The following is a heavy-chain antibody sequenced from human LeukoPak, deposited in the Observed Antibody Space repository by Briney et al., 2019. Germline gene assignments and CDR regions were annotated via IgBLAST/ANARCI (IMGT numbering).Heavy chain of an antibody. CDR1: GGTFSSYA. V-gene: IGHV1-69*04. CDR2: IIPIFGIA. Sequence: SVNVSCKASGGTFSSYAISWVRQAPGQGLEWMGRIIPIFGIANYAQKFQGRVTITADKSTSTAYMELSSLRSEDTAVYYCARENQGGNSYYYYGMDVWGQGTTVTVSS. D-gene: IGHD4-23*01. J-gene: IGHJ6*02. CDR3: ARENQGGNSYYYYGMDV.